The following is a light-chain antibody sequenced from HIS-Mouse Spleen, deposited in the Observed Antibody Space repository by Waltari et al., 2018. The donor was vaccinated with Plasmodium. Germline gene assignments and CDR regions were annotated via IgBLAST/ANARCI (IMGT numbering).Light chain of an antibody. CDR2: DVS. Sequence: QSALTQPASVSGSPGQSITISCTGTSSDVGGDTYFSWYQQHPGKAPKLMIYDVSNRPSGVSNRFSGSKSGNTASLTISGLQAEDEADYYCSSYTSSSTLVFGGGTKLTVL. CDR1: SSDVGGDTY. CDR3: SSYTSSSTLV. V-gene: IGLV2-14*03. J-gene: IGLJ2*01.